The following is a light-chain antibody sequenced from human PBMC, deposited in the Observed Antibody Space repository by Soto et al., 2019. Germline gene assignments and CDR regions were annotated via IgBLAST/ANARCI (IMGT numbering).Light chain of an antibody. CDR3: QQYYSYWT. CDR1: QSISSW. Sequence: DIQMTQSPSTLSASVGDRVTITCRASQSISSWLAWYQQKPGKVPELLIYKASSLESGVPSRFSGSGSGTEFTLIISNLQPDDFATYYCQQYYSYWTFGQGTKVDIK. CDR2: KAS. V-gene: IGKV1-5*03. J-gene: IGKJ1*01.